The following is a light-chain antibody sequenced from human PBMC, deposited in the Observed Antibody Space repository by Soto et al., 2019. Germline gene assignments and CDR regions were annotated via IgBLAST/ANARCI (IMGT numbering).Light chain of an antibody. V-gene: IGKV1-39*01. CDR2: AAS. Sequence: DIQMTQSPSSLSASVGDRVTITCRASQSISSYLNWYQQKPGKAPKLLIYAASSLLSGVPSKFSGSGSGTDFTLTISSLQPEDFATYYWHQSYSTPYAFGQGAKLEIK. J-gene: IGKJ2*01. CDR1: QSISSY. CDR3: HQSYSTPYA.